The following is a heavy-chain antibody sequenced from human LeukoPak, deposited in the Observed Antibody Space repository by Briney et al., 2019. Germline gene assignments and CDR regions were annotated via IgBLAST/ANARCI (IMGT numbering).Heavy chain of an antibody. D-gene: IGHD1-7*01. CDR3: ARDRVNYASWFDP. J-gene: IGHJ5*02. CDR2: IKQDGSEK. V-gene: IGHV3-7*01. Sequence: GGSLRLSCAASGFTFSSYWMSWVRQAPGKGLEWVANIKQDGSEKYYVDPVKGRFTISRDNAKNSLYLQMNSLRAEDAAVYYCARDRVNYASWFDPWGQGTLVTVSS. CDR1: GFTFSSYW.